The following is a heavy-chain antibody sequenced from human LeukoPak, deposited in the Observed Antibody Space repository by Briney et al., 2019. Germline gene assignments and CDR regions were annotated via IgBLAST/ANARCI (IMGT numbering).Heavy chain of an antibody. Sequence: PSETLSLTCTVSGGSISSYYWNWIRQPPGKGLEWIGYISYSGSINYNPSLKSRVTISVATSKNQFSLKLSSVTAADTAVYYCARRSRIGRFGELSGYFDYWGQGTLVTVSS. D-gene: IGHD3-10*01. CDR2: ISYSGSI. CDR1: GGSISSYY. V-gene: IGHV4-59*12. CDR3: ARRSRIGRFGELSGYFDY. J-gene: IGHJ4*02.